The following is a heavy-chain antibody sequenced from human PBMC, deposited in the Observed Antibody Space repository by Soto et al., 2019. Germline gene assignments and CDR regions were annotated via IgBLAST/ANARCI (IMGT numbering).Heavy chain of an antibody. CDR3: SRQIESGSPDS. V-gene: IGHV1-3*01. J-gene: IGHJ4*02. Sequence: ASVKVSCKASGYTFTSYAMHWVRQAPGQRLEWMGWINAGNGNTKYSQKFQGRVTITRDTSASTAYMELSSLRSEDAAMYYCSRQIESGSPDSWGQGTLVTVSS. CDR1: GYTFTSYA. CDR2: INAGNGNT. D-gene: IGHD2-15*01.